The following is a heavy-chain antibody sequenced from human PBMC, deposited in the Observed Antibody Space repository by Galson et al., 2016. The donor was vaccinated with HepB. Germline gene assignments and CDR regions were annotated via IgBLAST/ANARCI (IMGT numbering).Heavy chain of an antibody. CDR2: INPSSGST. D-gene: IGHD6-6*01. CDR1: GYTFTSYY. CDR3: ARAPVWQPDWFDP. Sequence: SVKVSCKASGYTFTSYYMHWVRQAPGQGPEWMGIINPSSGSTSYAQKFQGRVTLTRDTSTSTVYMELSSLRSEDTAVYYCARAPVWQPDWFDPWGQGTLVTVSS. V-gene: IGHV1-46*01. J-gene: IGHJ5*02.